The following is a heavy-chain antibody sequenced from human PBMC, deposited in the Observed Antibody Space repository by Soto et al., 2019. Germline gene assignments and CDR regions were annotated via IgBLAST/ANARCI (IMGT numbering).Heavy chain of an antibody. D-gene: IGHD3-10*01. Sequence: ASVKVSCKVSGYTLTELSMHWVRQAPGKGXEWMGGFDPEDGETIYAQKFQGRVTMTEDTSTDTAYMELSSLRSEDTAVYYCATAKWWGIYYGSGSHYYYYYGMDVWGQGTTVTVSS. CDR2: FDPEDGET. V-gene: IGHV1-24*01. CDR3: ATAKWWGIYYGSGSHYYYYYGMDV. J-gene: IGHJ6*02. CDR1: GYTLTELS.